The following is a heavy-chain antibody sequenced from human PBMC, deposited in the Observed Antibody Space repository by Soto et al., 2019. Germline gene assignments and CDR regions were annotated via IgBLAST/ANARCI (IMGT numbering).Heavy chain of an antibody. J-gene: IGHJ6*02. CDR2: ISYDGSNK. V-gene: IGHV3-30-3*01. D-gene: IGHD3-3*01. CDR1: GFTFSSYA. Sequence: QVQLVESGGGVVQPGRSLRLSCAASGFTFSSYAMHWVRQAPGKGLEWVAVISYDGSNKYYADSVKGRFTISRDNSKNTLYLQMNSLRAEDTAVYYCAREQVRSGGMDVWGQGTTVTVSS. CDR3: AREQVRSGGMDV.